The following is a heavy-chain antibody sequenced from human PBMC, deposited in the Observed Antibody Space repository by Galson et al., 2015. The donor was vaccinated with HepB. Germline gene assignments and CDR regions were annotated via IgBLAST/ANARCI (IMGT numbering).Heavy chain of an antibody. CDR2: IYPGDSDT. J-gene: IGHJ4*02. Sequence: QSGAEVKKPGESLKISCKGSGYSFTSYWIGWVRQMPGKGLEWMGIIYPGDSDTRYSPSFQGQVTISADKSISTAYLQWSSLKASDTAMYYCARGDTPDVVVAATQLDYWGQGTLVTVSS. V-gene: IGHV5-51*01. CDR3: ARGDTPDVVVAATQLDY. CDR1: GYSFTSYW. D-gene: IGHD2-15*01.